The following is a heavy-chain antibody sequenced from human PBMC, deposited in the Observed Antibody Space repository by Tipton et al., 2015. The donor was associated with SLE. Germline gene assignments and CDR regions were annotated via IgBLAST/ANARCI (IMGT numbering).Heavy chain of an antibody. D-gene: IGHD4-23*01. CDR2: IYYSGST. CDR1: GGSISSGGYY. J-gene: IGHJ2*01. V-gene: IGHV4-61*08. CDR3: ARLGGNSGYFDL. Sequence: TLSLTCTVSGGSISSGGYYWSWIRQHPGKGLEWIGYIYYSGSTNYNPSLKSRVTISVDTSKNQFSLKLSSVTAADTAVYYCARLGGNSGYFDLWGRGTLVTVSS.